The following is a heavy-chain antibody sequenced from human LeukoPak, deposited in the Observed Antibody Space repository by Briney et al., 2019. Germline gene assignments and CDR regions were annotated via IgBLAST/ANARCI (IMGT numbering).Heavy chain of an antibody. Sequence: PGGSLRLSCEVSGLTFSNVRKHWVRQAPGQGLVWVSRINTAGSTVYADPVKGRFTISRDNAKNMVYLQMNSLRAEDTAVYYCASFRDTDNWGRGTMVTVSS. V-gene: IGHV3-74*01. CDR1: GLTFSNVR. CDR3: ASFRDTDN. J-gene: IGHJ3*01. D-gene: IGHD2-21*01. CDR2: INTAGST.